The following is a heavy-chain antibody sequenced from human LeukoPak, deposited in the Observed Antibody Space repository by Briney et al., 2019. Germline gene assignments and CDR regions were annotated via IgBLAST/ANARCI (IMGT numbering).Heavy chain of an antibody. CDR3: ARDGYTYGDLYYYYYMDV. Sequence: PSETLSLTCAVYGGSFSGYYWSWLRQPPGKGLEWIGEINHSGSTNYNPSLKSRVTISVDTSKNQFPLKLSSVTAADTAVYYCARDGYTYGDLYYYYYMDVWGKGTTVTISS. J-gene: IGHJ6*03. D-gene: IGHD4-17*01. CDR2: INHSGST. CDR1: GGSFSGYY. V-gene: IGHV4-34*01.